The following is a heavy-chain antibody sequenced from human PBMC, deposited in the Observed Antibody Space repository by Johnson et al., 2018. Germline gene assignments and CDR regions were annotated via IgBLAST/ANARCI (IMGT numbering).Heavy chain of an antibody. Sequence: QVQLQESGGGLVKPGGSLRLSCAASGFTFSDYFMSWIRQAPGKGLDWVSSITSSANTMYYADPVRGRFTLTRDNAKNSLYLAMDSLEAEDTAGYYCARPLMMNARYAFDIWGQGTIGTVSS. CDR1: GFTFSDYF. CDR3: ARPLMMNARYAFDI. CDR2: ITSSANTM. V-gene: IGHV3-11*01. D-gene: IGHD2-8*01. J-gene: IGHJ3*02.